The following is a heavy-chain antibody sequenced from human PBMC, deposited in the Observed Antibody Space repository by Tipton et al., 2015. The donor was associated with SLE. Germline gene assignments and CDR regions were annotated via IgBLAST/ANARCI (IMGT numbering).Heavy chain of an antibody. D-gene: IGHD6-6*01. V-gene: IGHV1-2*06. J-gene: IGHJ5*02. CDR2: INPNSGGT. Sequence: QSGAEVKKPGASVKVSCKASGYTFTGYYMHWVRQAPGQGLEWMGRINPNSGGTNYAQKVQGRVTMTTQTSSTTAYMELRSLRYDDTAVYYCARGGRPLSPRAWFDPWGQGTLVTVSS. CDR3: ARGGRPLSPRAWFDP. CDR1: GYTFTGYY.